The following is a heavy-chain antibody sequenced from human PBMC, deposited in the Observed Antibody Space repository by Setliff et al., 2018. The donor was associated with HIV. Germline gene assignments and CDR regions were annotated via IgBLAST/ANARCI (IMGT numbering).Heavy chain of an antibody. CDR1: GGIFSRFA. D-gene: IGHD3-16*01. Sequence: GASVKVSCKASGGIFSRFAFSWVRQAPGQGLEWMGGIIPIFGTPNYAQKFQGRVTITTDESTNTVYMELYSLRAEDTAVYYCAKGRPPDYDYIWGTFYYYMDVWGKGTTVTVSS. V-gene: IGHV1-69*05. CDR3: AKGRPPDYDYIWGTFYYYMDV. J-gene: IGHJ6*03. CDR2: IIPIFGTP.